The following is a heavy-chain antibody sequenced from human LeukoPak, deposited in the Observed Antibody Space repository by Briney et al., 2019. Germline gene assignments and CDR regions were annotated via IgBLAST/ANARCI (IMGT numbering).Heavy chain of an antibody. CDR2: IFASGGRT. Sequence: ASVKVSCKASGYTFTGYYMHWVREAPGQGLEWMGVIFASGGRTRFAQKFQGRISVTRDTSTSTVYMELSSLRADDTAVYYCAREEAVVGGTDLDFWGQGTLVTVSS. V-gene: IGHV1-46*01. D-gene: IGHD6-19*01. CDR3: AREEAVVGGTDLDF. J-gene: IGHJ4*02. CDR1: GYTFTGYY.